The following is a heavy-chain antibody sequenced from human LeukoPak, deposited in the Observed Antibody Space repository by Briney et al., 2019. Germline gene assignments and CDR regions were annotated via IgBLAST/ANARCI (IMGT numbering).Heavy chain of an antibody. CDR2: IYHSGST. CDR1: GGSISSPHW. Sequence: SGTLSLTCAVSGGSISSPHWWSWVRQPPGKGLEWIGEIYHSGSTNYNPSLKSRVTMSVDRSKNQFSLKLSSVTAADTAVYYCARTYGPSNWFDPWGQGTLVIVSS. CDR3: ARTYGPSNWFDP. J-gene: IGHJ5*02. D-gene: IGHD3-10*01. V-gene: IGHV4-4*02.